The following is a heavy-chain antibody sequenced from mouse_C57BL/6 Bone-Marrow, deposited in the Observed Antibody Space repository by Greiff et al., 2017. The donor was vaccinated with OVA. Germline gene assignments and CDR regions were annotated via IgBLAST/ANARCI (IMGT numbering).Heavy chain of an antibody. CDR2: ISSGGSYT. CDR1: GFTFSSYG. Sequence: EVNVVESGGDLVKPGGSLKLSCAASGFTFSSYGMSWVRQTPDKRLEWVATISSGGSYTYYPDSVKGRFTISRDNAKNTLYLQMSRLKSEDTAMYYCARGCFDYWGQGTTLTVSS. J-gene: IGHJ2*01. CDR3: ARGCFDY. V-gene: IGHV5-6*01.